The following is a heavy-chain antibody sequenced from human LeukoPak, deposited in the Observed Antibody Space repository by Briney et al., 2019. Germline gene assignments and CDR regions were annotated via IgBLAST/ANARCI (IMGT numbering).Heavy chain of an antibody. CDR3: ARGGVGATTGTYDS. V-gene: IGHV4-30-2*01. D-gene: IGHD1-26*01. Sequence: PSETLSLTCAVTGDSISSGGYSWSWIRQPPGMALEWIGNIYHSGGTHHNPSLKSRVTMSVDRSKNQFSLKLTSVTAADTAVYYCARGGVGATTGTYDSWGQGTLVTVSS. CDR2: IYHSGGT. J-gene: IGHJ4*02. CDR1: GDSISSGGYS.